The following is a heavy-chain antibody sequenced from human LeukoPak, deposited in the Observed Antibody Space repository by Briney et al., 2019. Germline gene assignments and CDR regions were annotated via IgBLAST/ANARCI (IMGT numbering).Heavy chain of an antibody. V-gene: IGHV3-48*04. CDR3: ARLPAGYSSSWDY. J-gene: IGHJ4*02. Sequence: GGSLRLSCAASGFTFSSYSMNWVRQAPGKGLEWVSYISSSSSTIHYADSVKGRFTISRDNAKSSLYLQMNSLRAEDTAVYYCARLPAGYSSSWDYWGQGTLVTVSS. D-gene: IGHD6-13*01. CDR1: GFTFSSYS. CDR2: ISSSSSTI.